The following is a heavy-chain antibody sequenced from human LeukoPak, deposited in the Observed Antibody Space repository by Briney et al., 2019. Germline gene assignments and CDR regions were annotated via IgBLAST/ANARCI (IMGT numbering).Heavy chain of an antibody. CDR2: IYYSGST. Sequence: KPSETLSLTCTVSGASISSYYWSWIRQPPGKGLEWIGYIYYSGSTNYNPSLKSRVTISVDTSKNQFSLKLSSVTAADTAVYYCARDLHRGYYYYMDVWGKGTTVTVSS. J-gene: IGHJ6*03. CDR1: GASISSYY. V-gene: IGHV4-59*01. CDR3: ARDLHRGYYYYMDV. D-gene: IGHD3-16*02.